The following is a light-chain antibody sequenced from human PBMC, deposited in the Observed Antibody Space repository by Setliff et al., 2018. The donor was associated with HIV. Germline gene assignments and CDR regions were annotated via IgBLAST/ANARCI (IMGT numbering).Light chain of an antibody. CDR1: QSVGTN. CDR3: QQYNRWPPRT. Sequence: EVVMTQSPATLSVSPGARATISCRTTQSVGTNLAWYQQRPGQPPRLLIYGASTRATGIPARFSGSGSGTEFTLTISSLKSDDFAVYYCQQYNRWPPRTFGQGTKVDIK. CDR2: GAS. J-gene: IGKJ1*01. V-gene: IGKV3-15*01.